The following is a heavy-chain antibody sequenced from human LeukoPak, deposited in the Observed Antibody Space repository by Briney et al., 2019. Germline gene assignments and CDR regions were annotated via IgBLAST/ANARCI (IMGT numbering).Heavy chain of an antibody. Sequence: SETLSLTCAVYGGSFSGYYWSWIRQPPGKGLEWIGEINHSGSTNYNPSLKSRVTISVDTSKNQFSLKLSSVTAADTAVYYCARHWPMVGTWGQGTLVTVSS. J-gene: IGHJ5*02. CDR2: INHSGST. D-gene: IGHD3-10*02. CDR3: ARHWPMVGT. CDR1: GGSFSGYY. V-gene: IGHV4-34*01.